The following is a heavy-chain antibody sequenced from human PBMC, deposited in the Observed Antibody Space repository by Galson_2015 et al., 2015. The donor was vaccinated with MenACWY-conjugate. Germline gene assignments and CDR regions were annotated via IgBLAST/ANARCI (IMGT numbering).Heavy chain of an antibody. J-gene: IGHJ3*02. CDR3: ARESAAATNGNSFDI. CDR2: IKADGSFS. V-gene: IGHV3-74*01. Sequence: SLRLSCAASGFTFNNYWMHWVRQPPGKGLEWISYIKADGSFSNYADSVKGRFTISTDNAKNMVYLQMSSLRAEDTAVYFCARESAAATNGNSFDIRGLGTMLTVSS. CDR1: GFTFNNYW. D-gene: IGHD2-2*01.